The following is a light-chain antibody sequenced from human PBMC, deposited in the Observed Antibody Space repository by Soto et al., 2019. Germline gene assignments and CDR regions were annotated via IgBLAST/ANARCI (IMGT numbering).Light chain of an antibody. CDR3: QQYESSLRT. CDR1: QSVSSSY. Sequence: EIVLTQSPGTLSLSPGERATLSCRASQSVSSSYLAWYQQKPGQAPRLLIYGASSRATGIPDRFSGSGSGTDFTLTISRLEPEDFAVYYCQQYESSLRTFGQGTKVDIK. CDR2: GAS. V-gene: IGKV3-20*01. J-gene: IGKJ1*01.